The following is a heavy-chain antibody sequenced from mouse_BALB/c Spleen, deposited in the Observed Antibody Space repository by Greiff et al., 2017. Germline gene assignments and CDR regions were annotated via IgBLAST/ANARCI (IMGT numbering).Heavy chain of an antibody. CDR2: IYPSDSYT. CDR1: GYTFTSYW. D-gene: IGHD3-1*01. CDR3: TRGGYPYYFDY. Sequence: QVQLKQPGAELVRPGASVKLSCKASGYTFTSYWINWVKQRPGQGLEWIGNIYPSDSYTNYNQKFKDKATLTVDKSSSTAYMQLSSPTSEDSAVYYCTRGGYPYYFDYWGQGTTLTVSS. V-gene: IGHV1-69*02. J-gene: IGHJ2*01.